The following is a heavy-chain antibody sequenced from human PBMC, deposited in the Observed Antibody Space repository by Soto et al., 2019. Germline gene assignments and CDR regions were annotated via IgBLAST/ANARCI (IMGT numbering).Heavy chain of an antibody. CDR3: VKEELGRDY. Sequence: EVQLVESGGGLVQSGGSLRLSCVASGFIVSTNYMSWVRQAPGEGLECVSIIYAGGSTYYADSVKGRFTISRDSSKNTVSLQMDSLRAEDTAVYYCVKEELGRDYWGQGTQVTVSS. CDR1: GFIVSTNY. J-gene: IGHJ4*02. V-gene: IGHV3-66*01. CDR2: IYAGGST. D-gene: IGHD7-27*01.